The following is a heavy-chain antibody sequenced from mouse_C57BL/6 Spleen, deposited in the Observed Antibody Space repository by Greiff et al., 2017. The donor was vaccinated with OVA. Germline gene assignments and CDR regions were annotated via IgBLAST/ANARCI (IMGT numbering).Heavy chain of an antibody. Sequence: VQLQQSGPGLVQPSQSLSITCTVSGFSLTSYGVHWVRQSPGKGLEWLGVIWRGGSTDYNAAFMSRLSITKDNSKSQVFFKMNSLQADDTAIYYCAKNSGSSYLLAMDYWGQGTSVTVSS. V-gene: IGHV2-5*01. CDR2: IWRGGST. CDR1: GFSLTSYG. CDR3: AKNSGSSYLLAMDY. D-gene: IGHD1-1*01. J-gene: IGHJ4*01.